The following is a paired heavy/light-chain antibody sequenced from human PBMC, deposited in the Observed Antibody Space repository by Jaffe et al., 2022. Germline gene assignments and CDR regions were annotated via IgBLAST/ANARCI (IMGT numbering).Heavy chain of an antibody. J-gene: IGHJ4*02. CDR1: GFTFSSYG. Sequence: QVQLVESGGGVVQPGGSLRLSCAASGFTFSSYGMHWVRQAPGKGLEWVAFTRNDGSNKYYADSVKGRFIISRDSSKNTVYLQMNSLRAEDTAVYYCAKGPILYWWCLDYWGQGTLVTVSS. D-gene: IGHD2-8*02. CDR3: AKGPILYWWCLDY. V-gene: IGHV3-30*02. CDR2: TRNDGSNK.
Light chain of an antibody. Sequence: QSALTQPPSVSGSPGQSVTISCTGTSSDVGSYNRVSWYQQPPGTAPKLMIYEVSNRPSGVPNRFSGSKSGNTASLTISGLQAEDEADYYCSSYTSSSTLVFGGGTKVAVL. CDR3: SSYTSSSTLV. CDR1: SSDVGSYNR. CDR2: EVS. J-gene: IGLJ2*01. V-gene: IGLV2-18*02.